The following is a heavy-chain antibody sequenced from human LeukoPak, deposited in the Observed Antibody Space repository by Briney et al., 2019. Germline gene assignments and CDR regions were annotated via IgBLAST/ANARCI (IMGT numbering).Heavy chain of an antibody. CDR2: LWSDESIK. CDR1: GLSFSDSG. CDR3: ATEGPDGTYSYFHP. D-gene: IGHD1-26*01. V-gene: IGHV3-33*08. Sequence: PGGSLRLSCEVSGLSFSDSGMHWVRQAPGKGLECVAVLWSDESIKYYADPVKGRFTISRDNSKKTVWLQMDSLTVEDTALYYCATEGPDGTYSYFHPWGQGTLVIVSS. J-gene: IGHJ5*02.